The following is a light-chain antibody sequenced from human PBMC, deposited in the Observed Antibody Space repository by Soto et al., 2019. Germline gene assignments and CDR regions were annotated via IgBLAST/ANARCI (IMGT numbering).Light chain of an antibody. J-gene: IGKJ1*01. V-gene: IGKV1-39*01. CDR2: AAS. CDR1: QNINNY. CDR3: QQSYIDPWGT. Sequence: DIQMTQSPSSLSASVGDRVTITCRASQNINNYLNWYQQRPGKAPKLLIYAASTLQSGVPSRFSGSGSRTDFTLAISSLQPEDFATYYCQQSYIDPWGTCGQGTKVESK.